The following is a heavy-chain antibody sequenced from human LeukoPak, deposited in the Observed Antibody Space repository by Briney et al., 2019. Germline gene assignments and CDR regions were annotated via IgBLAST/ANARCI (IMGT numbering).Heavy chain of an antibody. CDR3: AKLTDSIPARPFDS. D-gene: IGHD6-6*01. CDR2: ISNSGNSA. V-gene: IGHV3-23*01. J-gene: IGHJ4*02. Sequence: GGSLRLSCAASGFAFSSYAMSWVRQTPGKGLEWVSSISNSGNSAYYADSVKGRFTISRDKSKNTLYLQMNSLRAEDTAVYYCAKLTDSIPARPFDSWGQGTLVTVSS. CDR1: GFAFSSYA.